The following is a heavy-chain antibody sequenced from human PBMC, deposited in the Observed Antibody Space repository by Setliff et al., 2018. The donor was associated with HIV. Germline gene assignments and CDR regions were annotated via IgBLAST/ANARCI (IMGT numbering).Heavy chain of an antibody. D-gene: IGHD5-18*01. CDR3: AKMHTAMDPDTFDI. V-gene: IGHV3-30*02. Sequence: RGGSLRLSCAVSGFTFISYGMYWVRQAPGKGLEWVAFIRYDGSYRYYVDSVKGRFTISRDNSKNTMFLQMNSLRVEDTAIYYCAKMHTAMDPDTFDIWGQGTMVT. CDR2: IRYDGSYR. J-gene: IGHJ3*02. CDR1: GFTFISYG.